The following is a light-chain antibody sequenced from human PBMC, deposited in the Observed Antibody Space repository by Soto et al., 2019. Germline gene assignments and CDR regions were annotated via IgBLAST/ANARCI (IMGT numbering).Light chain of an antibody. CDR1: QSVSSNS. CDR2: GTS. V-gene: IGKV3-20*01. CDR3: QHYGDSPPS. Sequence: EIVLTQSPGTLSLSPGESATLSCRASQSVSSNSLAWYRRNPGQPPSLLIYGTSTRATDIPRRFSGSGSGTDFTLTVTRLEPEAFAVYFCQHYGDSPPSFGQGTKV. J-gene: IGKJ1*01.